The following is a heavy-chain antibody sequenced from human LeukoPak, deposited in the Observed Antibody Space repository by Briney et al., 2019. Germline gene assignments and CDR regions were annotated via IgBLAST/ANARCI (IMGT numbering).Heavy chain of an antibody. Sequence: GGSLRLSCAASGFTFTSYSMTWVRQAPEEGREWVGHINPRGSEKHYAESAEGRVTISRDNAKNSLYMQMNSLRDEDTAVYYGARDLNTYVVLTAYDTFDVWGQGTMVTVSS. D-gene: IGHD2-21*02. CDR3: ARDLNTYVVLTAYDTFDV. V-gene: IGHV3-7*01. CDR1: GFTFTSYS. J-gene: IGHJ3*01. CDR2: INPRGSEK.